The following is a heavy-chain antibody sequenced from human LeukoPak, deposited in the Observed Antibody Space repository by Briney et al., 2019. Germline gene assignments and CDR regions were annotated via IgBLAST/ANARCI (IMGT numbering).Heavy chain of an antibody. V-gene: IGHV1-2*02. CDR2: ITPNNGGT. CDR3: ARLINGGRAFDI. CDR1: GYTFTNYG. Sequence: GASVKVSCKASGYTFTNYGIAWVRQAPGQGLEWMGWITPNNGGTNYAQNLQGRVTITRDTSMSTAYMELASLRSDDTAVYYCARLINGGRAFDIWGQGTVVTVSS. J-gene: IGHJ3*02. D-gene: IGHD3-16*01.